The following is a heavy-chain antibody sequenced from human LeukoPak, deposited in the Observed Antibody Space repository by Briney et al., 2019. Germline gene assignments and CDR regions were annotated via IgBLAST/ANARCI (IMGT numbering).Heavy chain of an antibody. D-gene: IGHD5-12*01. CDR2: ISGSGGST. Sequence: GGSLRLSCAASGFTFSSYAMSWVRQAPGKGLEWVSAISGSGGSTYYADSVKGRFTISRDNSKSTLYLQMNSLRAEDTAVYYCAKEVDIVATNNHLFDYWGQGTLVTVSS. CDR1: GFTFSSYA. V-gene: IGHV3-23*01. J-gene: IGHJ4*02. CDR3: AKEVDIVATNNHLFDY.